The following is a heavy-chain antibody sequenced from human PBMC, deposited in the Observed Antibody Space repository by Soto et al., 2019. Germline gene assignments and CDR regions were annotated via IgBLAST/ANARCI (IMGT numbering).Heavy chain of an antibody. J-gene: IGHJ1*01. CDR3: ARDLGSPEYFQH. Sequence: GAAVKVSCKASGYTFTSYYMHWVRQAPGQGLEWMGIINPSGGSTSYAQKFQGRVTMTRDTSTSTVYMELSSLRSEDTAVYYCARDLGSPEYFQHWGQGTLVTVSS. CDR1: GYTFTSYY. V-gene: IGHV1-46*01. D-gene: IGHD6-25*01. CDR2: INPSGGST.